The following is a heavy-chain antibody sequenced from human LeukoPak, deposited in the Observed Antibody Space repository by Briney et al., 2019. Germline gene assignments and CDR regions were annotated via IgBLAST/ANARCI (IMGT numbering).Heavy chain of an antibody. J-gene: IGHJ4*02. CDR3: ARDSWYYDSSGQYYFDY. D-gene: IGHD3-22*01. Sequence: GGSLRLSCAASGDTFGRYWMSWVRQAPGKGLERVANINQHGSENYYGDSVKGRFTISRDNAKNSLYLQMNSLRAEDTAVYYCARDSWYYDSSGQYYFDYWGQGTLVTVSS. CDR2: INQHGSEN. CDR1: GDTFGRYW. V-gene: IGHV3-7*01.